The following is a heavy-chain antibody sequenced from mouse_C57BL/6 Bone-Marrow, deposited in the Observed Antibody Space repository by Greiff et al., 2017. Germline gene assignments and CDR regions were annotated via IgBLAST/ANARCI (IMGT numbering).Heavy chain of an antibody. CDR3: ARDTVVARPWFAY. Sequence: VQLKQSVAELVRPGASVKLSCTASGFNIKNTYMHWVKQRPEQGLEWIGRIDPANGNTKYAPKFQGKATITADTSSNTAYLQLSSLTSEDTAIYYCARDTVVARPWFAYWGQGTLVTVSA. CDR1: GFNIKNTY. D-gene: IGHD1-1*01. J-gene: IGHJ3*01. CDR2: IDPANGNT. V-gene: IGHV14-3*01.